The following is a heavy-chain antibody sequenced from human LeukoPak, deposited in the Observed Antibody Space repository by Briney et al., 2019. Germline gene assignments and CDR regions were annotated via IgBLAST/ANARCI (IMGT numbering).Heavy chain of an antibody. CDR3: ARRHCSSTSCSEGYYGMDV. CDR2: INANTGNT. D-gene: IGHD2-2*01. J-gene: IGHJ6*02. Sequence: ASVKVSCKASGYTFSNYAIIWVRQAPGQGLEWMGCINANTGNTNYAQKLQGRVTMTTDTSTSTAYMELRSLRSDDTAVYYCARRHCSSTSCSEGYYGMDVWGQGTTVTVSS. V-gene: IGHV1-18*01. CDR1: GYTFSNYA.